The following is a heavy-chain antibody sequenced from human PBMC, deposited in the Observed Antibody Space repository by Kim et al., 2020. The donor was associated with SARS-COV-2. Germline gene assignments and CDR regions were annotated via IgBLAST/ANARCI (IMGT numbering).Heavy chain of an antibody. CDR2: IYYSGST. CDR1: GGSISSSSYY. CDR3: ARDGGGEVVTAIPSRDAFDI. Sequence: SETLSLTCTVSGGSISSSSYYWGWIRQPPGKGLEWIGSIYYSGSTYYNPSLKSRVTISVDTSKNQFSLKLSSVTAADTAVYYCARDGGGEVVTAIPSRDAFDIWGQGTMVTVSS. D-gene: IGHD2-21*02. J-gene: IGHJ3*02. V-gene: IGHV4-39*07.